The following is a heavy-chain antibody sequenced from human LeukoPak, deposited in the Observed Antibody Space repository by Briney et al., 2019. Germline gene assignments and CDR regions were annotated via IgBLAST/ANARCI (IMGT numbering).Heavy chain of an antibody. CDR3: ATAPLPAIMWNWCFDL. CDR1: GGSISSGDYY. J-gene: IGHJ2*01. D-gene: IGHD2-2*01. CDR2: IYNSGTI. Sequence: MASETLSLTCTVSGGSISSGDYYWSWIRQPPGKGLEWIGYIYNSGTIYYNPSLKSRVTISVDTSKNQFSLKLRSVTAADTAVYYCATAPLPAIMWNWCFDLWGRGTLVTVSS. V-gene: IGHV4-30-4*01.